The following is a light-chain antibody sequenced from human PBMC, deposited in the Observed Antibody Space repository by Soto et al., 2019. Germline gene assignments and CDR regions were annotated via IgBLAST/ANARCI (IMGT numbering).Light chain of an antibody. J-gene: IGLJ2*01. CDR3: QSYDSSNVV. CDR1: SGSIASNY. Sequence: NFMLTQTHSVSESPGKTVTISCTRSSGSIASNYVQWYQQRPGSAPTTVIYEANQRPSGVPDRFSGSIDSSSNSASLTISGLKTEDEADYSCQSYDSSNVVFGGGTKLTVL. CDR2: EAN. V-gene: IGLV6-57*04.